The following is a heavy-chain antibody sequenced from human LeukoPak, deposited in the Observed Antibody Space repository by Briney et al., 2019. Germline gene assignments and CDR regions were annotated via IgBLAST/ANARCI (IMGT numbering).Heavy chain of an antibody. D-gene: IGHD5-18*01. CDR3: ARDDDTAMVMQSY. J-gene: IGHJ4*02. Sequence: ASVNVSCTASGYTFTIYGISWVRQAPGQGLEWMGWISAYNGNTNYAQKLQGRVTMTTDTSTSTAYMELRSLRSDDTAVYYCARDDDTAMVMQSYWGQGTLVTVSS. CDR2: ISAYNGNT. CDR1: GYTFTIYG. V-gene: IGHV1-18*01.